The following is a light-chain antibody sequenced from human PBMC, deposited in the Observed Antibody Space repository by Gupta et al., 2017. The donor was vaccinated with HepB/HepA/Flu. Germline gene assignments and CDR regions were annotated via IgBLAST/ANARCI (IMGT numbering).Light chain of an antibody. CDR1: QSISNY. CDR2: VAS. CDR3: QQSYSTPFT. Sequence: DIQMTQSASSLSASVGDRVTITCRASQSISNYLNWYQEKPGKAPKVLIYVASSLQSGVPSRFSGSGSGTDFTLTISSLQAEDFATYYCQQSYSTPFTFGPGTKVEIK. V-gene: IGKV1-39*01. J-gene: IGKJ3*01.